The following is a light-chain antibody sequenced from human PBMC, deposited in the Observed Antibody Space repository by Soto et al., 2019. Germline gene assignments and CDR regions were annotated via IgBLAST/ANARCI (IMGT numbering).Light chain of an antibody. Sequence: QSALTQPRSVSGSPGQSVTISCTGTSSDVGGYNYVSWYQHHPGKVPKLMIYDVNKRPSGVPDRFSGSKSGNTASLTISGLQAEDEADYHCSSYAGSYTYVLGTGTKLTVL. CDR1: SSDVGGYNY. V-gene: IGLV2-11*01. CDR2: DVN. J-gene: IGLJ1*01. CDR3: SSYAGSYTYV.